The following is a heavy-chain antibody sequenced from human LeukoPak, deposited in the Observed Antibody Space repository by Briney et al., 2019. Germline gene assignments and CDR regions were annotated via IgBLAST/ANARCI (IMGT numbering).Heavy chain of an antibody. J-gene: IGHJ4*02. Sequence: SETLSLTCAVSGGSISSGSYPWSWIRQPPGKGLEWIGYFFYSGGTYYNPSLKSRVTISVDTSKNQFSLKLTSVTAADTAVYYCAAMTIVRAVPSDYWGQGALVTVSS. CDR1: GGSISSGSYP. CDR3: AAMTIVRAVPSDY. V-gene: IGHV4-30-4*07. CDR2: FFYSGGT. D-gene: IGHD3-22*01.